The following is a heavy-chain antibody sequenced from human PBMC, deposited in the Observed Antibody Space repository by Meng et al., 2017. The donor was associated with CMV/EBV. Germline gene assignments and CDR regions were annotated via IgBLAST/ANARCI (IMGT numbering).Heavy chain of an antibody. CDR1: GFTFSSYS. D-gene: IGHD2-2*01. CDR3: ARDGPIVVVRGHYGMDV. J-gene: IGHJ6*02. Sequence: GESLKISCAASGFTFSSYSMNWVRQAPGKGLEWVSYISSSSSTIYYADSVKGRFTISRDNAKNSLYLQMNSLRAEDTAVYYCARDGPIVVVRGHYGMDVWGQGTTVTVSS. V-gene: IGHV3-48*04. CDR2: ISSSSSTI.